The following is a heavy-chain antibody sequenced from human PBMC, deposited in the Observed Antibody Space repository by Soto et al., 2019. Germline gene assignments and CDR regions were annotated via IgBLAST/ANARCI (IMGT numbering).Heavy chain of an antibody. J-gene: IGHJ6*04. Sequence: EVQLLESGGGLVQPGGSLRLSCAASGFTFSSYAMSWVRQAPGKGLEWVSAISGSGGSTYYADSVKGRFTISRDNSKNTLYLQVDSLRAGETAVYYWGKAVKVVSMAPMDVWGKGTTVTVSS. D-gene: IGHD2-8*01. CDR1: GFTFSSYA. CDR2: ISGSGGST. CDR3: GKAVKVVSMAPMDV. V-gene: IGHV3-23*01.